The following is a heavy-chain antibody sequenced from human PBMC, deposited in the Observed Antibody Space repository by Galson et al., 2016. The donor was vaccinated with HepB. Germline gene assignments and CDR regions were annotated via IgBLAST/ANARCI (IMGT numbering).Heavy chain of an antibody. V-gene: IGHV3-30*03. Sequence: SLRLSCAASGFTFSSYGMHWVRQAPGKGLEWVAVISYDGSNKYYADSVKGRFTISRDNSKNTLYLQMNSLRAEDTALYYCARGDRHSSSWWGFDYWGQGTLVTVSS. CDR3: ARGDRHSSSWWGFDY. CDR1: GFTFSSYG. CDR2: ISYDGSNK. J-gene: IGHJ4*02. D-gene: IGHD6-13*01.